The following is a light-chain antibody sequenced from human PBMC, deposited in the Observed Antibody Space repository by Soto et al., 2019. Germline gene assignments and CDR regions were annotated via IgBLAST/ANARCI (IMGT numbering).Light chain of an antibody. CDR3: QQSYSTPT. CDR1: QSINSY. V-gene: IGKV1-39*01. CDR2: AAS. Sequence: DIQMTQSPSSLSASVGDRVTITCRASQSINSYLNWYQQKPGKAPKLLIYAASSLQSGVPSRFSGSGSGTDCTLTISSLQPEDFATYYCQQSYSTPTFGGGNKVEIK. J-gene: IGKJ4*01.